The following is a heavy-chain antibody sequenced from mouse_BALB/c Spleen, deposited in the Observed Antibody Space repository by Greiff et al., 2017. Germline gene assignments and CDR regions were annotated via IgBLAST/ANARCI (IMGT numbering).Heavy chain of an antibody. V-gene: IGHV2-9*02. CDR2: IWAGGST. Sequence: VKLMESGPGLVAPSQSLSITCTVSGFSLTSYGVHWVRQPPGKGLEWLGVIWAGGSTNYNSALMSRLSISKDNSKSQVFLKMNSLQTDDTAMYYCATHYYGSPWFAYWGQGTLVTVSA. CDR3: ATHYYGSPWFAY. CDR1: GFSLTSYG. J-gene: IGHJ3*01. D-gene: IGHD1-1*01.